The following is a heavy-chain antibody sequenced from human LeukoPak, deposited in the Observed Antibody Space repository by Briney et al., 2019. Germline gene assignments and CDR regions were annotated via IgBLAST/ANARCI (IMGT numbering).Heavy chain of an antibody. J-gene: IGHJ4*02. CDR2: IYYSGST. CDR1: GGSISSYY. D-gene: IGHD4-11*01. Sequence: SETLSLTCTVSGGSISSYYWSWIRQPPGKGLEWIGYIYYSGSTNYNPSLKSRVTISVDTTKNQFSLKLSSVTAADTAVYYCARELYSDYVDYWGQGTLVTVSS. V-gene: IGHV4-59*12. CDR3: ARELYSDYVDY.